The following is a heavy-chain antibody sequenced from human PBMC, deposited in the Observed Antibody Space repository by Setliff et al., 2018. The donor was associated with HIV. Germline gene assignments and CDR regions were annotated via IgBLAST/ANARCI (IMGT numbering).Heavy chain of an antibody. CDR1: GDFFSSDYY. J-gene: IGHJ4*02. V-gene: IGHV4-38-2*02. CDR3: ASGSGYCKNGNCYIGVHKNPDKYYFDY. Sequence: SETLSLTCTVSGDFFSSDYYWGWIRQSPGKGLEWIGSFYETGYTYYNPSLKSRLTISVDAAKNQLSLKLSSVTTADTAVYYCASGSGYCKNGNCYIGVHKNPDKYYFDYWGQGTLVTVSS. D-gene: IGHD2-8*01. CDR2: FYETGYT.